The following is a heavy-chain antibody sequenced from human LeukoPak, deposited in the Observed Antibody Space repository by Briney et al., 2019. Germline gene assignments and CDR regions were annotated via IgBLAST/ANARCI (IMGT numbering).Heavy chain of an antibody. J-gene: IGHJ4*02. Sequence: PGGSLRLSCAASGFTVSSNYMSWVRQAPGKGLEWVSVIYSGGSTYYADSVKGRFTISRDNSKNTLYLQMNSLRAEDTAVYYCARDPGHDSSGYYYGRFDYWGQGTLVTVSA. CDR3: ARDPGHDSSGYYYGRFDY. V-gene: IGHV3-53*01. CDR1: GFTVSSNY. CDR2: IYSGGST. D-gene: IGHD3-22*01.